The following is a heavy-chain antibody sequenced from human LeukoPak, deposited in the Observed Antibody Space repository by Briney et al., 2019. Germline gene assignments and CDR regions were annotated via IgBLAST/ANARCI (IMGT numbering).Heavy chain of an antibody. CDR1: GFTFSRDS. V-gene: IGHV3-48*01. D-gene: IGHD3-22*01. CDR3: ARGASYYDSSGPNLDY. Sequence: GGSLRLSCAASGFTFSRDSMNWVRQAPGKGLEWVSYINGGGSPIYYADSVRGRFTISRDNAKNSLYLQMNSLRAEDTAVYYCARGASYYDSSGPNLDYWGQGTLVTVSS. J-gene: IGHJ4*02. CDR2: INGGGSPI.